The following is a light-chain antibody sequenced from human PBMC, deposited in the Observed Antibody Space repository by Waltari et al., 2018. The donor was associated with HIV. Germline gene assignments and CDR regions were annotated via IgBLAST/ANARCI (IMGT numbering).Light chain of an antibody. CDR3: QQYFGIPLT. V-gene: IGKV4-1*01. Sequence: DIVMTQSPDSLAVSLGERATINCKSSQSVLYSSNSKNYLAWYQQKPGQPPKSLIYWASTRESGVPDRFSGSGSGTDFTLTISGLQADDVAVYYCQQYFGIPLTFGLGTTVEIK. CDR2: WAS. J-gene: IGKJ1*01. CDR1: QSVLYSSNSKNY.